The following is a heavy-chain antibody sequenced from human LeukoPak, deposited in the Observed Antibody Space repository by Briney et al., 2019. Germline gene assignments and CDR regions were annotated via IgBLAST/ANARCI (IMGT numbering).Heavy chain of an antibody. Sequence: PGGPLRLSCAASGFTFSSYAMSWVRQAPGKGLEWVSAISGSGGSTYYADSVKGRFTISRDNSKNTLYLQMNSLRAEDTAVYYCAKSLTMVVTQSAVDIWGQGTMVTASS. CDR2: ISGSGGST. CDR3: AKSLTMVVTQSAVDI. V-gene: IGHV3-23*01. D-gene: IGHD4-23*01. J-gene: IGHJ3*02. CDR1: GFTFSSYA.